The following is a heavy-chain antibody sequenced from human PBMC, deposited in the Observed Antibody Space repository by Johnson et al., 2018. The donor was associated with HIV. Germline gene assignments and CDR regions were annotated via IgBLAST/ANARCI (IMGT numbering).Heavy chain of an antibody. CDR2: ISYGGNNK. CDR1: AFTSSSYS. D-gene: IGHD1-26*01. V-gene: IGHV3-30-3*01. J-gene: IGHJ3*02. Sequence: QVQLVESGGGVVQPGRSLRLSCAASAFTSSSYSMHWVREAPGKGLEWVAVISYGGNNKYYADSVKGRFTISRDNSKNTLYLQMNSLRAEDTAVYYCARDQGLIVTDAFDIWGQGTMVTVSS. CDR3: ARDQGLIVTDAFDI.